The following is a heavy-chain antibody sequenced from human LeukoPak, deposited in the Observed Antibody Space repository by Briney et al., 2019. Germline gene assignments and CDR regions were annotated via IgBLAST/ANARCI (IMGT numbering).Heavy chain of an antibody. CDR1: GGSISSYY. D-gene: IGHD6-13*01. CDR3: ARQSSWYWFDP. V-gene: IGHV4-59*08. CDR2: IYYSGST. Sequence: PSETLSLTCTVSGGSISSYYWSWIRQPPGKGLEWIGYIYYSGSTNYNPSLKSRVTMSVDTSKNQFSLKLSSVTAADTAVYYCARQSSWYWFDPWGQGTLVTVSS. J-gene: IGHJ5*02.